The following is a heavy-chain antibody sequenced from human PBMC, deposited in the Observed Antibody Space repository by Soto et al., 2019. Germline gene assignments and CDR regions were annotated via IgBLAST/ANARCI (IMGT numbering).Heavy chain of an antibody. V-gene: IGHV1-18*01. D-gene: IGHD6-19*01. CDR3: ARDSAVAGRVNWFDP. CDR1: GYTFTSYG. J-gene: IGHJ5*02. CDR2: ISAYNGNT. Sequence: ASVKVSCKASGYTFTSYGISCVRQAPGQGLEWMGWISAYNGNTNYAQKLQGRVTMTTDTSTSTAYMELRSLRSDDTAVYYCARDSAVAGRVNWFDPWGQGTLVTVSS.